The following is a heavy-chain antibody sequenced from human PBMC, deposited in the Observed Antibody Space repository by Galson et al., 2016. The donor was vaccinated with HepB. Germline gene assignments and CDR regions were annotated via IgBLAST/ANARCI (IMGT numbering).Heavy chain of an antibody. CDR2: INPSGGSP. Sequence: SCKASGYSLATYYIHWVRQTPGQGLEWMGVINPSGGSPSYAQNFQVRVTLTSDPSTSTVYMGLTSLSSEDTAVYYCALAMAYDGFDFWGQGTMVTVSS. V-gene: IGHV1-46*03. CDR1: GYSLATYY. CDR3: ALAMAYDGFDF. J-gene: IGHJ3*01. D-gene: IGHD6-19*01.